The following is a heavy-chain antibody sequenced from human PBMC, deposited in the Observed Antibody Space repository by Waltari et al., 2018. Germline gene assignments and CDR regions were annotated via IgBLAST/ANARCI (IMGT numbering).Heavy chain of an antibody. V-gene: IGHV5-51*03. CDR3: ARRSGEYGQLFYP. Sequence: EVQLVQSGAEVGKPGESLKISCKASGFTLTDYWVGWVRQMPGKGLEWMGFVNLGHSHPRSSPSFQGQITISADRSISTAYLHWNSLKASDTAMYYCARRSGEYGQLFYPWGQGTLVTVSS. CDR1: GFTLTDYW. D-gene: IGHD4-17*01. CDR2: VNLGHSHP. J-gene: IGHJ5*02.